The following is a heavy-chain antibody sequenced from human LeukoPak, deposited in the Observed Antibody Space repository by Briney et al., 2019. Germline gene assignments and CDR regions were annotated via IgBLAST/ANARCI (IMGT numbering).Heavy chain of an antibody. D-gene: IGHD3-3*01. CDR3: ARVGGTYYDFWSGPKGGMDV. CDR2: IIPILGIA. J-gene: IGHJ6*02. CDR1: GGTFSSYA. Sequence: ASVTVSCKASGGTFSSYAISWVRQAPGQGLEWMGRIIPILGIANYAQKFQGRVTITADKSTSTAYMELSSLRSEDTAVYYCARVGGTYYDFWSGPKGGMDVWGQGTTVTVSS. V-gene: IGHV1-69*04.